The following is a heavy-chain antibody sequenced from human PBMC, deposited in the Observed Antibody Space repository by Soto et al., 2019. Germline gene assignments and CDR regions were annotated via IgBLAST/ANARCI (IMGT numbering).Heavy chain of an antibody. V-gene: IGHV3-7*01. CDR1: GFTFSSYW. D-gene: IGHD3-3*01. CDR3: ATHWGEPDSYYDFWSGYLGYGY. J-gene: IGHJ4*02. Sequence: GGSLRLSCAASGFTFSSYWMSWVRQAPGKGLEWVANIKQDGSEKYYVDSVKGRFTISRDNAKNSLYLQMNSLRAEDTAVYYCATHWGEPDSYYDFWSGYLGYGYWGQGTLVTVSS. CDR2: IKQDGSEK.